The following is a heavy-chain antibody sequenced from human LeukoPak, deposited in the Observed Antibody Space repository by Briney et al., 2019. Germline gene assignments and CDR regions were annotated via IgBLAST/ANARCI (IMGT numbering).Heavy chain of an antibody. CDR2: IWYDGSNK. V-gene: IGHV3-33*01. J-gene: IGHJ4*02. CDR3: ASDAAGGDTSLGDY. CDR1: GFTFSSYG. Sequence: PGRSLRLSCAASGFTFSSYGMHWVRQAPGEGLEWVAVIWYDGSNKYYADSVKGRFTISRDNSKNTLYLQMNSLRAEDTAVYYCASDAAGGDTSLGDYWGQGTLVTVSS. D-gene: IGHD2-21*02.